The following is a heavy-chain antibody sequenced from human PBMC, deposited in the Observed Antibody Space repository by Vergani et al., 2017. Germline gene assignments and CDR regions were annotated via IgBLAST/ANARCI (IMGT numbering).Heavy chain of an antibody. CDR1: GFTFSTSA. CDR2: ISVSGGNA. D-gene: IGHD3-10*01. V-gene: IGHV3-23*01. CDR3: AKDKRGGGNYGWFDP. Sequence: EVQLLESGGGLVQPGGSLRLFCAASGFTFSTSAMNWVRQAPGKGLEWVSSISVSGGNAYYADSVKGLFTISRDNSRDTLYLQMNSLRADDTALYYCAKDKRGGGNYGWFDPWSQGTLVTVSP. J-gene: IGHJ5*02.